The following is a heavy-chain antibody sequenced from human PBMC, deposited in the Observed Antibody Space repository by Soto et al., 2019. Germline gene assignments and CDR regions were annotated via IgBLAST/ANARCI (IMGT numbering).Heavy chain of an antibody. J-gene: IGHJ4*02. CDR3: AKLKGSGYSYYFDY. V-gene: IGHV4-31*03. CDR1: GGSISSGGYY. Sequence: SETLSLTCTVSGGSISSGGYYWSWIRQHPGKGLEWIGYIYYSGSTYYNPSLKSRVTISVDTSKNQFSLKLSSVTAADTAVYYCAKLKGSGYSYYFDYWGQGILVTVSS. D-gene: IGHD3-22*01. CDR2: IYYSGST.